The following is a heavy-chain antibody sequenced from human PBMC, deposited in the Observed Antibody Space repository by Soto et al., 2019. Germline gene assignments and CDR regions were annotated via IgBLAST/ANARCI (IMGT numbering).Heavy chain of an antibody. CDR3: ARDCYDFWSGYYYYYYGMDV. D-gene: IGHD3-3*01. CDR2: IKQDGSEK. Sequence: EVQLVESGGGLVQPGGSLRLSCAASGFTFSSYWMSWVRQAPGKGLEWVANIKQDGSEKYYVDSVKGRFTISRDNAKNSLYLQMNSLRAEDTAVYYCARDCYDFWSGYYYYYYGMDVWGQGTTVTVSS. J-gene: IGHJ6*02. CDR1: GFTFSSYW. V-gene: IGHV3-7*03.